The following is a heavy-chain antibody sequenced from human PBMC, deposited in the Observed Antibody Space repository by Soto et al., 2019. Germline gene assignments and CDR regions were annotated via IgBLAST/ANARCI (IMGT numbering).Heavy chain of an antibody. Sequence: GGSLRLSCAASGFAFNSYTMSWVRQTPGKGLEWVSSISARGGSTYYGDSLKGRFTISRDNSKNTLNLHIKSLGVEDSAVYYCAKDRGGFARGWEYYDFWGQGTQVTVSS. CDR2: ISARGGST. D-gene: IGHD6-19*01. CDR3: AKDRGGFARGWEYYDF. J-gene: IGHJ4*02. CDR1: GFAFNSYT. V-gene: IGHV3-23*01.